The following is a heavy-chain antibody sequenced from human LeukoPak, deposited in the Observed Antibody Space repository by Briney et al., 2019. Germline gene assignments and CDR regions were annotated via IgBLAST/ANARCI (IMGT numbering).Heavy chain of an antibody. J-gene: IGHJ6*03. D-gene: IGHD2-2*01. V-gene: IGHV3-48*01. CDR1: GFTFSSYS. CDR3: ARLPVVPAAIIYYYYYYMDV. Sequence: PGGTLRLSCSAFGFTFSSYSMNWVRQAPGKGLEWVSYISSSSSTIYYADSVKGRFTISRDNAKNSLYLQMNSLRAEDTAVYYCARLPVVPAAIIYYYYYYMDVGGKGTTVTVSS. CDR2: ISSSSSTI.